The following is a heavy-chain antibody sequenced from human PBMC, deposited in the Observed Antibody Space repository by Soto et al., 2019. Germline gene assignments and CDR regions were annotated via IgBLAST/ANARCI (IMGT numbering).Heavy chain of an antibody. CDR1: GFTFSASA. CDR3: TNNDYGVC. V-gene: IGHV3-73*02. J-gene: IGHJ4*02. D-gene: IGHD4-17*01. Sequence: EVQLVESGGGLVQPGGSLKLSCAASGFTFSASAIHWVRQASGKGLEWVGRIGGKANSYATSYGPSVKGRFIISRDDSKNTAYLQMNSLKTDDTAVYYCTNNDYGVCWGRGTLVTVSS. CDR2: IGGKANSYAT.